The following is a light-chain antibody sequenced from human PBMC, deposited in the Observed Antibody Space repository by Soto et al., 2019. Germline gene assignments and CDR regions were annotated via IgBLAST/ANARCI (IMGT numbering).Light chain of an antibody. J-gene: IGKJ2*01. CDR1: QSLVHSDGNTY. CDR2: KIS. V-gene: IGKV2-24*01. CDR3: MQGTQLPRYT. Sequence: DIVMTQTPLSSPVTLGQPASISCRSSQSLVHSDGNTYLNWLQQRPGQPPRLLFYKISNRFSGVPDRFSGSGAGTDFTLQISSVEADDVGVYACMQGTQLPRYTFGQGTKLEIK.